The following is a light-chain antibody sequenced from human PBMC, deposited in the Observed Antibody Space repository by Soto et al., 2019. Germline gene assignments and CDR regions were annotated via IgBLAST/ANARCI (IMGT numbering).Light chain of an antibody. V-gene: IGKV3-20*01. J-gene: IGKJ3*01. CDR1: QSVTSNF. CDR3: HQYGSSPLT. Sequence: EIVLTQSPGTLSLSPGERATLTCRASQSVTSNFLAWYQQKPDQAPRLLMFGASSRATGIPDRFSGSGSGTDFTLTISRLEPEDFALYYCHQYGSSPLTFGPGTKVDIK. CDR2: GAS.